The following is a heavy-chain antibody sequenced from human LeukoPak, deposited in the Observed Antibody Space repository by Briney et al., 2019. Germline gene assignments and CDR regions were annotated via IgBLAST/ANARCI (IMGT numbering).Heavy chain of an antibody. D-gene: IGHD3-10*01. J-gene: IGHJ3*02. CDR3: ARSYGSGSYGGAFDI. V-gene: IGHV5-51*01. CDR2: IYPGDSDT. Sequence: GAPLKISSKGSGSFFTSYWIAWVRQMPGKGLEWMGIIYPGDSDTRYSPSFQGQVTMSADKSISTAYLQWSSLKASDTAMYYCARSYGSGSYGGAFDIWGQGTMVTVSS. CDR1: GSFFTSYW.